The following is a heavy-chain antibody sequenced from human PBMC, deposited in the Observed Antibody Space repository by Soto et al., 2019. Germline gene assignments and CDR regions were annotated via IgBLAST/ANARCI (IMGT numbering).Heavy chain of an antibody. CDR3: ARGLHGSGSYYKEAFDY. D-gene: IGHD3-10*01. Sequence: ETLSLTCTVSGGSISSYYWSWIRQPPGKGLEWIGYIYYSGSTNYNPSLKSRVTISVDTSKNQFSLKLSSVTAADTAVYYCARGLHGSGSYYKEAFDYWGQGTLVTVSS. J-gene: IGHJ4*02. CDR2: IYYSGST. V-gene: IGHV4-59*01. CDR1: GGSISSYY.